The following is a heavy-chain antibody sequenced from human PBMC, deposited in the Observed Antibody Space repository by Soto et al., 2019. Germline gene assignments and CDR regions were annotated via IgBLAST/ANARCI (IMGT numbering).Heavy chain of an antibody. J-gene: IGHJ4*02. V-gene: IGHV4-31*03. CDR2: IYYSGST. D-gene: IGHD1-1*01. CDR3: AREEPPSEGGSV. Sequence: SETLSLTCTVSGGSISSDGYYWSWIRQHPGKGLEWIGYIYYSGSTYYNPSLKSRVTISVDTSKNQFSLKLSSVTAADTAVYYCAREEPPSEGGSVWGQGTLVTVSS. CDR1: GGSISSDGYY.